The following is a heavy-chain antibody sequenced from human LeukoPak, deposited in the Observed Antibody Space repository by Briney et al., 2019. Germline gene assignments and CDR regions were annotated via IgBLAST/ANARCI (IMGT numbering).Heavy chain of an antibody. V-gene: IGHV4-4*07. CDR1: GGSISNYY. CDR2: IAASGST. CDR3: ARSVADTANFEY. Sequence: PSETLSLTCSVSGGSISNYYWSWIRQPAGKRLEWIGRIAASGSTNYHPSLKSRVTMSVDTSNNHVSLKVASVTAADAAVYYCARSVADTANFEYWGQGTLVNVPS. J-gene: IGHJ4*02. D-gene: IGHD6-19*01.